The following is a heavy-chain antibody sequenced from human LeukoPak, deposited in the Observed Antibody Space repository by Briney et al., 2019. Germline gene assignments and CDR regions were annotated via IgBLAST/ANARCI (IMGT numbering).Heavy chain of an antibody. D-gene: IGHD2-2*01. Sequence: ASVKVSCKASVYTFTGYYMHWVRQAPGQGLEWMGWINPNSGGTNYAQKFQGRVTMTRDTSISTAYMELSRLRSDDTAVYYCARGYCSSTSCLRPHAFDIWGQGTMVTVSS. CDR3: ARGYCSSTSCLRPHAFDI. CDR1: VYTFTGYY. V-gene: IGHV1-2*02. CDR2: INPNSGGT. J-gene: IGHJ3*02.